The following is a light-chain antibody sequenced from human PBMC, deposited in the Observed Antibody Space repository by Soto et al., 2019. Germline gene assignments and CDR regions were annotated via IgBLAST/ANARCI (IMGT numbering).Light chain of an antibody. V-gene: IGKV4-1*01. CDR3: QQYYDTPLT. J-gene: IGKJ2*01. CDR2: WAS. CDR1: QSVLSSSDRRNY. Sequence: DIVMTQSPDSLAVSLGERVTINCKSSQSVLSSSDRRNYFACYQQRPGQPPKLLIYWASTRESGVPTRFSGSGSGTYFTLTISSLQAEDVAVYYCQQYYDTPLTFGQGTKLDIK.